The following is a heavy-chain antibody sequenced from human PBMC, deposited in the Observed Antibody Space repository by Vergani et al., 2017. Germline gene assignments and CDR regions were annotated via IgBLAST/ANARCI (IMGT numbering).Heavy chain of an antibody. CDR1: GYTITELS. V-gene: IGHV1-24*01. D-gene: IGHD6-13*01. CDR3: ARVSRIAARPYYYYGMDV. CDR2: FDPEDGET. Sequence: QVQLVQSGAEVKKPGASVKVSCKVSGYTITELSMHWVRQAPGKGLEWMGGFDPEDGETIYGQKFQGRVTMTEDQATDTAYMELSRLRSEDTAVYYGARVSRIAARPYYYYGMDVWGQGKTVTVS. J-gene: IGHJ6*02.